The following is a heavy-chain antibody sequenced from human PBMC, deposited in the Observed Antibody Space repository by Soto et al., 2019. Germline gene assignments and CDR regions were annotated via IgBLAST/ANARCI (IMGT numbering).Heavy chain of an antibody. D-gene: IGHD3-16*02. Sequence: EVQLVETGGGLIQPGGSLRLSCAASGFTVSSNYMSWVRQAPGKGLEWVSVIYSGGSTYYADSVKGRFTISRDNSKNTLYLQMNSLRAEETAVYYCATAFIPYYFDYWGQGTLVTVSS. J-gene: IGHJ4*02. V-gene: IGHV3-53*02. CDR3: ATAFIPYYFDY. CDR1: GFTVSSNY. CDR2: IYSGGST.